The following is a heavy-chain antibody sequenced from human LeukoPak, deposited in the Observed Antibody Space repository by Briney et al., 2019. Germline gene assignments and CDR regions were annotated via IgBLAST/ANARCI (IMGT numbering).Heavy chain of an antibody. CDR3: AKDHANTPVVTN. D-gene: IGHD2-21*02. V-gene: IGHV3-23*01. CDR1: GFTFSSCA. Sequence: PGGSLRLSCAASGFTFSSCAMSWVRQAPGKGLEWVSGISASGGHTFYADSVKGRFSISRDNSKNTVDLQMNNLRVDDTAIYYCAKDHANTPVVTNWGQGILVSVSS. J-gene: IGHJ4*02. CDR2: ISASGGHT.